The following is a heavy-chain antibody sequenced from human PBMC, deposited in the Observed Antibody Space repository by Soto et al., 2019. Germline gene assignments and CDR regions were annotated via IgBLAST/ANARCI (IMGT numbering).Heavy chain of an antibody. CDR2: INHSGSS. J-gene: IGHJ4*02. Sequence: SETLSLTCAVYVGPFRGYYWSWIRQPPGKGLEWIGEINHSGSSKYNPSLKSRVTISVDTSKNQFSLSLSSVTAADTVVYYCSRGQDFWSGYPFDYWGQGTLVTVSS. D-gene: IGHD3-3*01. CDR3: SRGQDFWSGYPFDY. V-gene: IGHV4-34*01. CDR1: VGPFRGYY.